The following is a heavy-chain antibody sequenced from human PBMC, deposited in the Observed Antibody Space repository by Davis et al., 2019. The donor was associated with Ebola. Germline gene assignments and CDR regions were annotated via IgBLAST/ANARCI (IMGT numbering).Heavy chain of an antibody. V-gene: IGHV3-48*03. CDR3: ARDKDSSSWYYYYYGMDV. Sequence: PGGSLRLSCAASGFTFSSYEMSWVRQAPGKGLEWVSYISSSGTTMYYADSVKGRFTISRDNAKNSLYLQMNSLRAEDTAVYYCARDKDSSSWYYYYYGMDVWGQGTTVTVSS. CDR1: GFTFSSYE. D-gene: IGHD6-13*01. CDR2: ISSSGTTM. J-gene: IGHJ6*02.